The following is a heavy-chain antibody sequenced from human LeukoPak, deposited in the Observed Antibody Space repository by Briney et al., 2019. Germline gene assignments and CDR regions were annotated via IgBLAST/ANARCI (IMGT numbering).Heavy chain of an antibody. J-gene: IGHJ4*02. CDR1: GFTFSSYG. Sequence: GRSLRLSCAASGFTFSSYGMHWVRQAPGKGLEWVAVISYDGSNKYYADSVKGRFTISRDNSKNTLYLQMNSLRAEDTAIYYCARERSHGSGAPRYDYWGQGILVTVSS. CDR3: ARERSHGSGAPRYDY. CDR2: ISYDGSNK. V-gene: IGHV3-30*03. D-gene: IGHD3-10*01.